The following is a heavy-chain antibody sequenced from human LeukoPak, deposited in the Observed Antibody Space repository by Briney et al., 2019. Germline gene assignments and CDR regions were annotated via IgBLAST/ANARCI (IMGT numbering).Heavy chain of an antibody. CDR3: ARIPGGRHGNWFDP. CDR1: GGSISSYY. Sequence: SETLSLTCTVSGGSISSYYWTWIRQPPGKGLEWIGYVFYSGSTNYNPSLKSRLTISVDASKNHFSLKLSSVTAADTAVYYCARIPGGRHGNWFDPWGQGTLVTVSS. V-gene: IGHV4-59*01. CDR2: VFYSGST. D-gene: IGHD2-15*01. J-gene: IGHJ5*02.